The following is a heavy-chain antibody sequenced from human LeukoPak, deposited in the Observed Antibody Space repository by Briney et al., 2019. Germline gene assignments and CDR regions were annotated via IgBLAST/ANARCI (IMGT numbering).Heavy chain of an antibody. V-gene: IGHV3-74*01. CDR2: INSDGSST. CDR3: ARIGYSSSCNDY. Sequence: PGGSLRLSCAASGFTFSSYWMHWVRQAPGKGLVWVSRINSDGSSTSYADSVKGRFTISRDNAKNSLSLQMNSLRAEDTAVYYCARIGYSSSCNDYWGQGTLVTVSS. CDR1: GFTFSSYW. J-gene: IGHJ4*02. D-gene: IGHD6-13*01.